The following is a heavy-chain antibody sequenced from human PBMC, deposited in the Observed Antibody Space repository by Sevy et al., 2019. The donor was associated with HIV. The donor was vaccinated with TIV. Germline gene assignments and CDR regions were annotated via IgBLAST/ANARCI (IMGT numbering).Heavy chain of an antibody. Sequence: GGSLRLSCAASGFTFSSYAMHWVRQAPGKGLEWVAVISYDGSNKYYADSVKGRFTISRDNSKNTLYLQMSSLRAEDTAVYYCARSPDFWSGYTPRTNYYGMDVWGQGTTVTVSS. CDR1: GFTFSSYA. CDR3: ARSPDFWSGYTPRTNYYGMDV. J-gene: IGHJ6*02. CDR2: ISYDGSNK. D-gene: IGHD3-3*01. V-gene: IGHV3-30-3*01.